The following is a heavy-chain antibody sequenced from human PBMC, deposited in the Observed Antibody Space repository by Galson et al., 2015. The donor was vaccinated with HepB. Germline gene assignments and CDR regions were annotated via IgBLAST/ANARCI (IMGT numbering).Heavy chain of an antibody. V-gene: IGHV7-4-1*02. D-gene: IGHD3-10*01. J-gene: IGHJ5*02. Sequence: SVKVSCKASGYIFTNYAMNWVRQAPGQGLEWMGWINTNTGNPTYAQGFTGRFVFPLDTSVSTTYLQISGLKAEDTALYYCARTPYYGSGSSSNAWFDPWGQGTLVTVSS. CDR2: INTNTGNP. CDR3: ARTPYYGSGSSSNAWFDP. CDR1: GYIFTNYA.